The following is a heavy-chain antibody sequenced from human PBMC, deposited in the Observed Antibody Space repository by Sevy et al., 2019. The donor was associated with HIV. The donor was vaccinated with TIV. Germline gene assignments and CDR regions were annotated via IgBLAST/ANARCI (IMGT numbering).Heavy chain of an antibody. Sequence: GGSLRLSCAASGFTFSTYSMNWVRQAPGKGLEWVSSISSSSNYIYYADSVKGRFTISRDNAKNSLYLQMNSLRAEDTALYYCARDGARITMVQGVMAYYHGMDVWGQGTTVTVS. V-gene: IGHV3-21*01. CDR2: ISSSSNYI. J-gene: IGHJ6*02. CDR3: ARDGARITMVQGVMAYYHGMDV. D-gene: IGHD3-10*01. CDR1: GFTFSTYS.